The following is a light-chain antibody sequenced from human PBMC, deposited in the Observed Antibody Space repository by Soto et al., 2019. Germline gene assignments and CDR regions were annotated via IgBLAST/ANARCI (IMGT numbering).Light chain of an antibody. J-gene: IGKJ1*01. CDR3: QQYSDWHPWT. Sequence: EIVMTQSPATLSVSPGEVATLSCIASQSVSRKLAWYQQKRGQAPRLLIYGTSSRATGIPARFSGSGSGTDFTLSISSLEHDDFAVDYCQQYSDWHPWTFGQGTKVDIK. CDR1: QSVSRK. V-gene: IGKV3-15*01. CDR2: GTS.